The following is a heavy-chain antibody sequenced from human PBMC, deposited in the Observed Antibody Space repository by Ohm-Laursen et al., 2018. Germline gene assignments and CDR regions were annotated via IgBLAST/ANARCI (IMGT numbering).Heavy chain of an antibody. J-gene: IGHJ4*02. CDR1: GYTFSGYY. Sequence: VSSVKVSCKASGYTFSGYYMHWVRQAPGQGLEWMGWINPNSGGTNYAQKFQGRVTMTRDTSISTAYMELSRLRSDDTAVYYCARGDYYYDPDYWGQGTLVTVSS. D-gene: IGHD3-22*01. CDR3: ARGDYYYDPDY. CDR2: INPNSGGT. V-gene: IGHV1-2*02.